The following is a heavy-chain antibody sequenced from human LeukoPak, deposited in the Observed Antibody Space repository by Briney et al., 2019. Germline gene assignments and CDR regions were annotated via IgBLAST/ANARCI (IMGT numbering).Heavy chain of an antibody. J-gene: IGHJ6*04. V-gene: IGHV1-18*04. CDR1: GYTFTSYG. CDR3: ARAGLLWFGELLQVGLMDV. Sequence: ASVKVSCKASGYTFTSYGISWVRQAPGQGLEWMGWISAYNGNTNYGQKLQGRVTMTTDTSTSTAYMELRSLRSDDTAVYYCARAGLLWFGELLQVGLMDVWGKGTTVTVSS. D-gene: IGHD3-10*01. CDR2: ISAYNGNT.